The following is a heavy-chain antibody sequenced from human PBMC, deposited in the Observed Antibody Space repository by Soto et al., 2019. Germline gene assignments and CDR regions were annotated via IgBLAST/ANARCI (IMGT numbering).Heavy chain of an antibody. Sequence: SETLSLTCAVYGGSFSGYYWSWIRQPPGKGLEWIGEINHSGSTNYNPSLKSRVTISVDTSKNQFSLKLSSVTAADTAVYYCARVGGEVPAAMRYYYYYYMDVWGKGTTVTVSS. CDR1: GGSFSGYY. V-gene: IGHV4-34*01. CDR2: INHSGST. J-gene: IGHJ6*03. CDR3: ARVGGEVPAAMRYYYYYYMDV. D-gene: IGHD2-2*01.